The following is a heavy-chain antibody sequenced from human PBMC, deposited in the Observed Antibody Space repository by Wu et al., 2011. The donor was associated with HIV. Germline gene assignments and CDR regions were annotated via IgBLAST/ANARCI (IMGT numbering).Heavy chain of an antibody. D-gene: IGHD3-3*01. Sequence: QGQLVQSGSEVKPPGSSVKVSCKASGGSFSNYVVHWVRQAPGQGLEWMGGIIPIFGSTDYTLKFQDRVTFSADKSSGTAYMELSSLRSEDTAVYYCARGERIFGAWGQGTMVTVSS. J-gene: IGHJ3*01. CDR3: ARGERIFGA. V-gene: IGHV1-69*14. CDR2: IIPIFGST. CDR1: GGSFSNYV.